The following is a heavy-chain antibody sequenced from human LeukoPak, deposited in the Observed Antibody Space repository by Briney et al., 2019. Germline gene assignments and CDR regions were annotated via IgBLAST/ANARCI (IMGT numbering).Heavy chain of an antibody. CDR1: GGSISSSTYY. CDR3: AYTNFGIAWAGGY. CDR2: IYYSQVI. V-gene: IGHV4-39*01. J-gene: IGHJ4*02. Sequence: SETLFLTCSVSGGSISSSTYYWGWIRQPPGKGLVGIGSIYYSQVIHYNPSLKRRVTISVDTSKNQASLKVSSVTAADTAVYYCAYTNFGIAWAGGYWGQGTLVTASS. D-gene: IGHD6-19*01.